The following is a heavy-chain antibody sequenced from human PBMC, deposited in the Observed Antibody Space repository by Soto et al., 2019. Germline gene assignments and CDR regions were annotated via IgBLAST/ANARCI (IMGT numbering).Heavy chain of an antibody. V-gene: IGHV3-7*01. CDR3: AREGDGNYFYFDY. CDR2: IHRDEIEK. Sequence: GGSLRLSCAASTFPFSTYWMTWVRQAPGKGLEWVANIHRDEIEKYYMDSVKGRFTISRDNAKNSLYLQMNNLRVEDSALYYCAREGDGNYFYFDYWGQGTRVTVSS. J-gene: IGHJ4*02. D-gene: IGHD1-26*01. CDR1: TFPFSTYW.